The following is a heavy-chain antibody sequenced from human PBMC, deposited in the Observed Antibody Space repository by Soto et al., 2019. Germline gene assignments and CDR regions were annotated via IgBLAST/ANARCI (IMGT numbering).Heavy chain of an antibody. CDR3: VQGRYSGLVGFDI. V-gene: IGHV1-24*01. CDR1: GYTLXEVS. CDR2: FDPEDGET. D-gene: IGHD1-26*01. Sequence: SVNRSRKVAGYTLXEVSSDCRRQAPGKGLEWMGGFDPEDGETIYAQKFQGRVTVTEDTSTDTAYMELSSLRSEDTVVYYCVQGRYSGLVGFDIWGEGTMVTVSS. J-gene: IGHJ3*02.